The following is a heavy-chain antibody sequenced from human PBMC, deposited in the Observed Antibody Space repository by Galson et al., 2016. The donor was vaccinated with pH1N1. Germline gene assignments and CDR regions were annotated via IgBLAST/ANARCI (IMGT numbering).Heavy chain of an antibody. CDR2: ISHDGTVT. D-gene: IGHD3-16*01. CDR3: ARNFGLSGSGRHFDY. CDR1: GFTFSSYG. V-gene: IGHV3-33*05. Sequence: SLRLSCAASGFTFSSYGMQWVRQAPGKRLEWVAVISHDGTVTYYADSVKGRFTISRDSSKNTLSLQMNSLRAEDTAVYYCARNFGLSGSGRHFDYWGQGTLVTVSS. J-gene: IGHJ4*02.